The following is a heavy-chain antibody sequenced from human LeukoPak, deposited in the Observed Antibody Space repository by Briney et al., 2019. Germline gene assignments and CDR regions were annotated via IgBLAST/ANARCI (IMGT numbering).Heavy chain of an antibody. V-gene: IGHV4-59*08. Sequence: PSETLSLTCTVSGGSISSYYWSWIRQPPGKGLEWIGYIYYSGSTNYNPSLKSRVTISVDTSKNQFSLKLSSVTAADTAVYYCARRNIVVVPAAHKMEFDYWGQGTLVTVSS. CDR3: ARRNIVVVPAAHKMEFDY. D-gene: IGHD2-2*01. CDR1: GGSISSYY. J-gene: IGHJ4*02. CDR2: IYYSGST.